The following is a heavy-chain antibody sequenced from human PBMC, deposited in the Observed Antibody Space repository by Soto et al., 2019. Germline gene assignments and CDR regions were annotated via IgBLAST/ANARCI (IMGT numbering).Heavy chain of an antibody. CDR2: ISGSGEST. D-gene: IGHD3-22*01. CDR3: ATYSSYWDEES. Sequence: EVQLLESGGGLVQPGGSLRLSCAAAGFTFSSYAMTWVRQAPGEWLQWVSSISGSGESTFHADSVKGRCTISRDNSKNTLTLQMNSLRAADTALYYCATYSSYWDEESWGQGTLVPVSS. J-gene: IGHJ4*02. CDR1: GFTFSSYA. V-gene: IGHV3-23*01.